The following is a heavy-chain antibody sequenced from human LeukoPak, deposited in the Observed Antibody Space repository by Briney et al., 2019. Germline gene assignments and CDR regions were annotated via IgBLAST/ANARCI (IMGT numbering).Heavy chain of an antibody. CDR3: ARDILAAGPNWFDP. V-gene: IGHV3-21*01. D-gene: IGHD6-6*01. CDR2: ISSSSSYI. Sequence: GGSLRLSCAASEFTFSSYSMNWVRQAPGKGLEWVSSISSSSSYIYYADSVKGRFTISRDNAKNSLYLQMNSLRAEDTAVYYCARDILAAGPNWFDPWGQGTLVTVSS. CDR1: EFTFSSYS. J-gene: IGHJ5*02.